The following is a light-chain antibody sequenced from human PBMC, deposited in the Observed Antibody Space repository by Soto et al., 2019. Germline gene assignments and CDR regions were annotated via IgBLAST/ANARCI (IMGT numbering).Light chain of an antibody. V-gene: IGLV2-14*03. CDR2: DVN. CDR1: SSDIGAYNY. CDR3: CSYAGTVAYV. Sequence: QSALTQPASVSGSPGQSITISCTGTSSDIGAYNYVSWYQQHPGKAPKLMIYDVNIRPSGVSNRFSGSKSGDTASLTISGLQAEDEADYFCCSYAGTVAYVFGTG. J-gene: IGLJ1*01.